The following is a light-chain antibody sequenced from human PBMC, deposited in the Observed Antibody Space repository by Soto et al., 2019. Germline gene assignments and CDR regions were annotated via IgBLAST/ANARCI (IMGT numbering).Light chain of an antibody. CDR1: QSVSDSY. CDR3: QKDAISPLT. Sequence: ENVLTQAPGTMYLSPGERATLSCRARQSVSDSYIAWYQQKPGQAPRLLMYGASSRAAGIPDRFSGSGSGTDFTLTISRLEHEDFAVYYCQKDAISPLTFGKGTKVEVK. J-gene: IGKJ1*01. CDR2: GAS. V-gene: IGKV3-20*01.